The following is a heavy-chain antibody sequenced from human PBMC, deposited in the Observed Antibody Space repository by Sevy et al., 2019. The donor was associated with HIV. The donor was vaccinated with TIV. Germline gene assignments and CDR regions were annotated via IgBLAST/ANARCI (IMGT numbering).Heavy chain of an antibody. CDR3: AKEELSGFY. CDR2: ISGSGGST. CDR1: EFIFISYA. J-gene: IGHJ4*02. D-gene: IGHD6-19*01. V-gene: IGHV3-23*01. Sequence: GGSLRLSCAASEFIFISYAMSWVRQAPGKGLGWVSSISGSGGSTYYADSVKGRFTVSRDNSKNMLYLQMNSLRAEDTAVYYCAKEELSGFYWGQGTLVTVSS.